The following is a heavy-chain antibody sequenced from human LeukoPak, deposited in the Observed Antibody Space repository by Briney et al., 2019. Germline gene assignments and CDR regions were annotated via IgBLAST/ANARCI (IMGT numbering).Heavy chain of an antibody. CDR3: ASRRLVTDY. J-gene: IGHJ4*02. Sequence: SETLSLTCTVSGGSISSYYWSWIRQSPGKGLEWIGYIYHTGSTSYSPSLKSRVTISADTSQNQFSLKLSSVTAADTAVYYCASRRLVTDYWGQGTLVTVSS. V-gene: IGHV4-59*01. D-gene: IGHD2-21*02. CDR2: IYHTGST. CDR1: GGSISSYY.